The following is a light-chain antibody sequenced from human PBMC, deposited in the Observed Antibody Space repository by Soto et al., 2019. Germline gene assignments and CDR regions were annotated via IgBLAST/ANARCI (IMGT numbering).Light chain of an antibody. Sequence: QSALTQPASVSGSPGQSITISCAGTMRDVGAYNLVSWYQQHPGRAPQLIIYEVRNRPSGISFRFSGSKSGNTDSLTISGLQAEDEADYYCSSYTSKSSLIFGGGTKVTVL. CDR2: EVR. J-gene: IGLJ2*01. CDR3: SSYTSKSSLI. V-gene: IGLV2-14*01. CDR1: MRDVGAYNL.